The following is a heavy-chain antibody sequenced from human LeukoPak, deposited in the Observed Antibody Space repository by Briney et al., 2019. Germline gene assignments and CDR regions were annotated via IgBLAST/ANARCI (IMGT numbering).Heavy chain of an antibody. Sequence: KAGGSLRLSCAASGFTFSSYSMNWVRQAPGKGLEWVSSISSSSSYIYYADSVKGRFTISRDNAKNSLYLQMNSLRAEDTAVYYCARDRVLYYGSGSGTGRRGWFDYWGQGTLVTVSS. CDR2: ISSSSSYI. CDR1: GFTFSSYS. V-gene: IGHV3-21*04. J-gene: IGHJ4*02. CDR3: ARDRVLYYGSGSGTGRRGWFDY. D-gene: IGHD3-10*01.